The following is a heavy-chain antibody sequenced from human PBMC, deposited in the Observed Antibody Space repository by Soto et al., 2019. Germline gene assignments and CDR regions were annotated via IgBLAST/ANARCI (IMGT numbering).Heavy chain of an antibody. CDR1: GGSFSSYG. CDR3: AEDSYFYGSGTPLRLIGY. V-gene: IGHV1-69*01. J-gene: IGHJ4*02. D-gene: IGHD3-10*01. Sequence: QLVQSGAEVKEPGSSVKVSCNASGGSFSSYGISWVRQAPGHGLEWMGGIIPMLGSPNYAQKFQGKVTITADESTRTAYIALSCLTSEDTAVYFCAEDSYFYGSGTPLRLIGYWGPGTLVTVSS. CDR2: IIPMLGSP.